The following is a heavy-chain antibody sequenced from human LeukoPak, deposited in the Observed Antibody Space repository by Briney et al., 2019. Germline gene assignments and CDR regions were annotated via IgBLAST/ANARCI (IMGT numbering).Heavy chain of an antibody. CDR1: GFTFSSYS. D-gene: IGHD5-18*01. Sequence: TGGSLRLSCAASGFTFSSYSMNWVRQAPGKGLEWVSSSSSSSSYIYYADSVKGRFTISRDNAKNSLYLQMNSLRAEDTAVYYCAKDVEQIWIHYFDYWGQGTLVTVSS. CDR3: AKDVEQIWIHYFDY. CDR2: SSSSSSYI. V-gene: IGHV3-21*01. J-gene: IGHJ4*02.